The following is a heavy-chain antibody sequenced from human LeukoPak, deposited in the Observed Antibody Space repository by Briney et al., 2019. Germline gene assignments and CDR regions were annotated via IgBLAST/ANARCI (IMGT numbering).Heavy chain of an antibody. V-gene: IGHV4-61*01. CDR1: GGSVSSDTYY. D-gene: IGHD5-12*01. CDR2: VYYSGRT. CDR3: ARSRGYSGYAYDAFDL. Sequence: SETLSLTCAVSGGSVSSDTYYWHWIRRSPGKGLEWVGFVYYSGRTKYNPSLKSRVTMSIDTSKNQVSLKLSSVTAADTAVYYCARSRGYSGYAYDAFDLWGQGTMVTVSS. J-gene: IGHJ3*01.